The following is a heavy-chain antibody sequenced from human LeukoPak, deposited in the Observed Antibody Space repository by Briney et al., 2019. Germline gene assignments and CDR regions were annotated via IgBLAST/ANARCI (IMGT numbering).Heavy chain of an antibody. Sequence: SETLSLTCAVYGGSFSGYYWSWIRQPPGKGLEWIGEINHSGSTNYNPSLKSRVTISVDTSKNQFSLKLSSVTAADTAVYYCARRSRIVVVPAANLFDYWGQGTLVTVSS. V-gene: IGHV4-34*01. CDR3: ARRSRIVVVPAANLFDY. J-gene: IGHJ4*02. CDR2: INHSGST. CDR1: GGSFSGYY. D-gene: IGHD2-2*01.